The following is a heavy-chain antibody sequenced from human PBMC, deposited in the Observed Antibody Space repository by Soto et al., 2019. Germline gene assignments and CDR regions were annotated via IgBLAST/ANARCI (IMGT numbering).Heavy chain of an antibody. CDR1: GFSFSTYA. V-gene: IGHV3-30-3*01. CDR2: IPYDGDHK. CDR3: ARDPAPQDNDNFTGYFHFDY. D-gene: IGHD3-9*01. Sequence: QVQLVESGGGVVQPGRSLRHSCAASGFSFSTYAMHWVRQTPGKGLEWVAVIPYDGDHKYYTDSVKGRFTISRDNSKNTLYLLMNSLRSEDTTIYYCARDPAPQDNDNFTGYFHFDYWGQVTLVTVSS. J-gene: IGHJ4*02.